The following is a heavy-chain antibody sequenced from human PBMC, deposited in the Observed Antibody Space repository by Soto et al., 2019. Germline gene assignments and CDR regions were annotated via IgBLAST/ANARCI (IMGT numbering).Heavy chain of an antibody. Sequence: PETLSLTCTVSDGSISNFYCILVGQPPGKGLEWIGYISSSGNTNYNPSLKSRVSISVDTSKNQFSLNLTSVTAADTAVYYCARAPMVLTRSYFDSWGQGTPVTVSS. CDR1: DGSISNFY. J-gene: IGHJ4*02. CDR3: ARAPMVLTRSYFDS. CDR2: ISSSGNT. V-gene: IGHV4-59*01. D-gene: IGHD3-22*01.